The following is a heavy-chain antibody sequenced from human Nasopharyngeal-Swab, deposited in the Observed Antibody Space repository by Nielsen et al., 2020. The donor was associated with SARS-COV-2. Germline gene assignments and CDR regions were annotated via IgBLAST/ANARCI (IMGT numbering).Heavy chain of an antibody. CDR1: GFTFSSYA. J-gene: IGHJ4*02. D-gene: IGHD1-7*01. CDR2: ISSSSSYI. V-gene: IGHV3-21*01. CDR3: VGNNWNYGGVGY. Sequence: GESLKISCAASGFTFSSYAMHWVRQAPGKGLEWVSSISSSSSYIYYADSVKGRFTISRDNAKNSLYLQMNSLRAEDTAVYYCVGNNWNYGGVGYWGQGTLVTVSS.